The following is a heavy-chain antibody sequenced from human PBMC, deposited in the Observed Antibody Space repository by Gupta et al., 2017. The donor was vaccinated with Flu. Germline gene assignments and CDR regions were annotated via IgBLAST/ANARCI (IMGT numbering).Heavy chain of an antibody. D-gene: IGHD2-2*01. V-gene: IGHV3-23*01. CDR2: ISGSGGST. J-gene: IGHJ3*02. CDR3: AKDLFCSSTSCLNDAFDI. CDR1: GFTFSSYA. Sequence: EVQLLESGGGLVQAGGSLRLSCAASGFTFSSYAMSWVRQAPGKGPEWVSAISGSGGSTHYADSVKGRFTISRDNSKNTLYLQMNTLRAEDTAVYYCAKDLFCSSTSCLNDAFDIWGQGTMVTVSS.